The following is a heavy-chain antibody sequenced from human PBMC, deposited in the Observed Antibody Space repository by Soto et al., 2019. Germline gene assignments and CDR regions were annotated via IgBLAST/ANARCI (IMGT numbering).Heavy chain of an antibody. CDR2: IYSGGST. Sequence: GGSLRLSCAASGFTVSSNYMSWVRQAPGKGLEWVSVIYSGGSTYYADSVKGRFTISRDNSKNKLYLQMNSLRAEDTAVYYCAREDTAMAQGGYYYGMDVWGQGTRVTVSS. CDR1: GFTVSSNY. J-gene: IGHJ6*02. D-gene: IGHD5-18*01. V-gene: IGHV3-53*01. CDR3: AREDTAMAQGGYYYGMDV.